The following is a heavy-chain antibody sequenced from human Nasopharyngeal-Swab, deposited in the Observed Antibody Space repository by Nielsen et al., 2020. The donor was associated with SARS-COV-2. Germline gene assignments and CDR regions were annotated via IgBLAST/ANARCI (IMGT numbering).Heavy chain of an antibody. D-gene: IGHD1-26*01. J-gene: IGHJ6*03. V-gene: IGHV3-21*01. Sequence: VRQAPGKGLERVASITSSYDQKYYGDSVKGRFTISRDNARNSLYLEMNSLRVEDTAIYYCASEVVGFYFYTNVWGKGTTVTVSS. CDR2: ITSSYDQK. CDR3: ASEVVGFYFYTNV.